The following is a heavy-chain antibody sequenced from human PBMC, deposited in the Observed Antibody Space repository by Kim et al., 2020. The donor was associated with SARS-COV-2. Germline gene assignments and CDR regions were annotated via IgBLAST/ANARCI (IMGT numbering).Heavy chain of an antibody. CDR1: GGSVSSGSYY. V-gene: IGHV4-61*01. D-gene: IGHD6-13*01. CDR2: IYYSGST. Sequence: SETLSLTCTVSGGSVSSGSYYWSWIRQPPGKGLEWIGYIYYSGSTNYNPSLKSRVTISVDTSKNQFSLKLSSVTAADTAVYYCARDLGFSSRLGYYYYGMDVWGQGTQVTV. CDR3: ARDLGFSSRLGYYYYGMDV. J-gene: IGHJ6*02.